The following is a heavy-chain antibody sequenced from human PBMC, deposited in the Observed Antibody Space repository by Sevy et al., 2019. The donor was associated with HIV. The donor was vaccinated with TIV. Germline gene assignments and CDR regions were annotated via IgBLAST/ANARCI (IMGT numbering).Heavy chain of an antibody. J-gene: IGHJ5*02. Sequence: SKTLSLTCTVSGDSISSGLYYWSWIRQPAGKGLEWIGRIYPGGSTNYNPSLRGRVSISVDTSTNQISLKLNSVTAADTAVYYCARDLPDYGDYGRFDPWGQGTLVTVSS. V-gene: IGHV4-61*02. CDR2: IYPGGST. CDR3: ARDLPDYGDYGRFDP. CDR1: GDSISSGLYY. D-gene: IGHD4-17*01.